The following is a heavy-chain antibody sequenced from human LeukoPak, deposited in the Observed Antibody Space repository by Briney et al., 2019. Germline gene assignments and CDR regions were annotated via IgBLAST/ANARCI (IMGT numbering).Heavy chain of an antibody. D-gene: IGHD7-27*01. J-gene: IGHJ4*02. CDR2: ISYDGNNK. CDR3: ARGGNWGYFDY. V-gene: IGHV3-30*04. CDR1: GFSFNMFP. Sequence: GGSLRLSCAASGFSFNMFPMHWVRQAPGKGLECVAVISYDGNNKYYADSVNGRFTISRDNSKNTLFLQMNSLGTEDTAIYHCARGGNWGYFDYWGQGTLVTVSS.